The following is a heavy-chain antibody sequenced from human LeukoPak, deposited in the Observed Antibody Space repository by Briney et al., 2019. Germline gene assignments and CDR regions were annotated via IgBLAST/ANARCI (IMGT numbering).Heavy chain of an antibody. Sequence: SETLSLTCTVSGGSISSGDYYWSWIRQPPGKGLEWIGRIYTSGSTNYNPSLKSRVTMSVDTSKNQFSLKLSSVTAADTDVYYCARDQAYSPSRAYCSSTSCRPYYFDYWGQGTLVTVSS. D-gene: IGHD2-2*01. V-gene: IGHV4-61*02. CDR1: GGSISSGDYY. CDR3: ARDQAYSPSRAYCSSTSCRPYYFDY. J-gene: IGHJ4*02. CDR2: IYTSGST.